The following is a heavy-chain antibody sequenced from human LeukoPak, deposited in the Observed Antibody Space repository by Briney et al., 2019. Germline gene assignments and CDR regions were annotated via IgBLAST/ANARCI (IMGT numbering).Heavy chain of an antibody. D-gene: IGHD3-22*01. V-gene: IGHV1-18*01. J-gene: IGHJ2*01. CDR3: ARFGPAYYYDSSGYRYFDL. Sequence: ASVKVSCKASGYTFTSYGISWVRQAPGQGLEWMGWISAYNGNTNYAQKLQGRVTMTTDTSTSTAYMELRSLRSDDTAVYYCARFGPAYYYDSSGYRYFDLWGRGTLVTVSS. CDR2: ISAYNGNT. CDR1: GYTFTSYG.